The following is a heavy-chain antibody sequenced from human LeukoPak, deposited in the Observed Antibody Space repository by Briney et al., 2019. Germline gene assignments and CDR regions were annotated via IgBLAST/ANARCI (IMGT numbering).Heavy chain of an antibody. CDR3: ARSDCSSTSCYRTLGMDV. CDR1: GYSFTSYW. Sequence: GESLKISCKGSGYSFTSYWIGWVRQMPGKGLEWMEIIYPGDSDTRYSPSFQGQVTISADKSISTAYLQWSSLKASDTAMYYCARSDCSSTSCYRTLGMDVWGKGTTVTVSS. V-gene: IGHV5-51*01. J-gene: IGHJ6*04. CDR2: IYPGDSDT. D-gene: IGHD2-2*02.